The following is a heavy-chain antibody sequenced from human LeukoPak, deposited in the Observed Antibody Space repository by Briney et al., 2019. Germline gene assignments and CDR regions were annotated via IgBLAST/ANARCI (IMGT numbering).Heavy chain of an antibody. CDR1: GYTFTGYY. D-gene: IGHD6-19*01. Sequence: ASXKVSCKASGYTFTGYYMHWVRQAPGQGREWMGWINPNSGGTNYAQKFQGRVTMNRETSISTAYMELSRLRSDDTAVYYCARARGWSIDYWGQGTLVTVSS. CDR2: INPNSGGT. J-gene: IGHJ4*02. CDR3: ARARGWSIDY. V-gene: IGHV1-2*02.